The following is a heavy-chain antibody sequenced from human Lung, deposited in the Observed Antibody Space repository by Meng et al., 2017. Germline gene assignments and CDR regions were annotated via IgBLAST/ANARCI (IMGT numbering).Heavy chain of an antibody. D-gene: IGHD3-10*01. Sequence: QGRLQGSGPGLVKPSQTLSLPCTVSGGSISSGGYYWSWIRQHPGKGLEWIGYIYYSGSTYYNPSLKSRVTISVDTSKNQFSLKLSSVTAADTAVYYCARADYYGSGSHKINYYYGMDVWGQGTMVTVSS. V-gene: IGHV4-31*03. CDR2: IYYSGST. J-gene: IGHJ6*02. CDR3: ARADYYGSGSHKINYYYGMDV. CDR1: GGSISSGGYY.